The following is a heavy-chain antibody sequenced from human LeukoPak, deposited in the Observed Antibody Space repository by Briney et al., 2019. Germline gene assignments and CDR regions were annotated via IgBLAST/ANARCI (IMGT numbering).Heavy chain of an antibody. CDR3: ARIGNYYFDY. J-gene: IGHJ4*02. CDR1: GGSFSGYY. D-gene: IGHD1-1*01. CDR2: IYHSGST. V-gene: IGHV4-34*01. Sequence: SETLSLTCAVYGGSFSGYYWSWIRQPPGKGLEWIGEIYHSGSTNYNPSLKSRVTISVDKSKNQFSLKLSSVTAADTAVYYCARIGNYYFDYWGEGTLVTVSA.